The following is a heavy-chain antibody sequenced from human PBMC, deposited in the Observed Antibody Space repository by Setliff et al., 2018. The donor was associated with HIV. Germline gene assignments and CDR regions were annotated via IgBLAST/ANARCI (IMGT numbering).Heavy chain of an antibody. Sequence: GASVKVSCKASGYSFRNYGVTWVRQAPGQGLEWLGWINPYNAKTNYAQNLQDRVTMTTDTSTSTAYMELRSLTSDDTAVYYCARDSGALYCSSTSCYAYWGQGTVVTVS. CDR2: INPYNAKT. CDR1: GYSFRNYG. V-gene: IGHV1-18*01. J-gene: IGHJ4*02. D-gene: IGHD2-2*01. CDR3: ARDSGALYCSSTSCYAY.